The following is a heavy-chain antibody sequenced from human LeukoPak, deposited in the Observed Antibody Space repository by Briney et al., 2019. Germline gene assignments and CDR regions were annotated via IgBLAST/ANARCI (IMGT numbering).Heavy chain of an antibody. CDR1: GYSFTDYY. CDR3: ARADRLHGGPYLIGP. V-gene: IGHV1-2*02. J-gene: IGHJ5*02. CDR2: INPNSGGT. Sequence: ASVKVSCKTSGYSFTDYYMHWVRQAPGQGLEWMGWINPNSGGTSSAQKFQGRVSMTRDTSITTVYMEVRWLTSDDTAVYYCARADRLHGGPYLIGPWGQGTLVTVSS. D-gene: IGHD2-21*01.